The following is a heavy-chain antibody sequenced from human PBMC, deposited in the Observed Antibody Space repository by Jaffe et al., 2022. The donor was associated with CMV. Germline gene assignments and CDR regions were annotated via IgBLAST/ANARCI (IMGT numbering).Heavy chain of an antibody. CDR2: IYYSGST. CDR3: ARQPPGETVAGMGPEGWFDP. Sequence: QLQLQESGPGLVKPSETLSLTCTVSGGSISSSSYYWGWIRQPPGKGLEWIGSIYYSGSTYYNPSLKSRVTISVDTSKNQFSLKLSSVTAADTAVYYCARQPPGETVAGMGPEGWFDPWGQGTLVTVSS. D-gene: IGHD6-19*01. V-gene: IGHV4-39*01. J-gene: IGHJ5*02. CDR1: GGSISSSSYY.